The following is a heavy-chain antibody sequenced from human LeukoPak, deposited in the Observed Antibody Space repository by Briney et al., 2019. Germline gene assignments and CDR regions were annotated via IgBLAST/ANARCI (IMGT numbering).Heavy chain of an antibody. D-gene: IGHD3-22*01. J-gene: IGHJ4*02. CDR2: ISYDGSNK. CDR1: GFTFSSYS. Sequence: DPGRSLRLPCAASGFTFSSYSMHWVRQAPGKGLEWVAVISYDGSNKYYADSVKGRFTISRDNSKNTLYLQMNSLRAEDTAVYYCARDFYDSSGYYFDYWGQGTLVTVSS. V-gene: IGHV3-30*04. CDR3: ARDFYDSSGYYFDY.